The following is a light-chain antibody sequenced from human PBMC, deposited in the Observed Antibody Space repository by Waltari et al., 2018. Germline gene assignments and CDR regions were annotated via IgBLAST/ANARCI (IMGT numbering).Light chain of an antibody. CDR1: SSDVGGYNY. V-gene: IGLV2-14*03. CDR3: SSYTSSGSWV. CDR2: DVS. J-gene: IGLJ3*02. Sequence: QSALTQPASVSGSPGQSITISCTGTSSDVGGYNYVSWYQQHPGKAPKLMIYDVSDRPSGVSYRFSGSKSGNTASLTVSGLQAEDEADYYCSSYTSSGSWVLGGGTKLTV.